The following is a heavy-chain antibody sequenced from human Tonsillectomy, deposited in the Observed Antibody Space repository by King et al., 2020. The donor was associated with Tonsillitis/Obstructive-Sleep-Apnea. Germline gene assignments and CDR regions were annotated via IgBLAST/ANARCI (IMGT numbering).Heavy chain of an antibody. J-gene: IGHJ6*03. D-gene: IGHD3-10*01. V-gene: IGHV1-18*01. CDR1: GYTFTDYG. CDR2: ISAYNGNR. CDR3: ARGDYGSGTGKYMDV. Sequence: QLVQSGAEVKKPGASVKVSCKASGYTFTDYGVTWVRQAPGQGLEWMGWISAYNGNRNYAQKLQGRVTMTTDTPTRTAYMELSSLRSDDTAVYYCARGDYGSGTGKYMDVWGKGTTVTVSS.